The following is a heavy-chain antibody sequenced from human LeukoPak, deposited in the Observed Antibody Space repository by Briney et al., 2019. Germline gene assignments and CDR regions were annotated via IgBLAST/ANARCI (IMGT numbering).Heavy chain of an antibody. J-gene: IGHJ4*02. CDR2: TYYGSEGYT. CDR1: GDSVFSINGA. CDR3: ARDVATTGWYTFDY. Sequence: SQTLSLPSVISGDSVFSINGAWNCGRQSPSRGLEWLRRTYYGSEGYTDYAVPVQGRMSINPDTSKNQFTLHLFSVTPDDTAVYYCARDVATTGWYTFDYWGQGTRVTVSS. D-gene: IGHD6-19*01. V-gene: IGHV6-1*01.